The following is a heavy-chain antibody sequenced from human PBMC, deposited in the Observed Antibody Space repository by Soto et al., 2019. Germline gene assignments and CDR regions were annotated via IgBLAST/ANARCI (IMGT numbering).Heavy chain of an antibody. CDR1: GGSVSSGSYY. D-gene: IGHD6-19*01. CDR2: IYYSGST. V-gene: IGHV4-61*01. J-gene: IGHJ4*02. Sequence: SETLSLTCTVSGGSVSSGSYYWSWIRQPPGKGLEWIGYIYYSGSTNYNPSLKSRVTISVDTSKNQFSLKLSSVTAADTAVYYCARFLAVAGILDYWGQGTLVTVSS. CDR3: ARFLAVAGILDY.